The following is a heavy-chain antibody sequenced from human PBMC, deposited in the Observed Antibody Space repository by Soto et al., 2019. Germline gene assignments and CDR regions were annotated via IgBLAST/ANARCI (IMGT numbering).Heavy chain of an antibody. CDR1: GYTFTSYG. V-gene: IGHV1-18*01. CDR2: ISAYNGNR. CDR3: ARDSPPVDY. Sequence: QVQLVQSGAEVKKPGASVKVSCKASGYTFTSYGISWVRQAPGQGLEWMGWISAYNGNRKYAQKLPXXXTXXTATATSTAYMELRSLRSADTAVYYCARDSPPVDYWGQGTLVTVSS. J-gene: IGHJ4*02.